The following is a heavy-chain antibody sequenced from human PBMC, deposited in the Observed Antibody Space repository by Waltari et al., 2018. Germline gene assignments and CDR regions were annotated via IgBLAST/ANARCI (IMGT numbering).Heavy chain of an antibody. CDR3: ARHGFITMCGSAIPFDP. Sequence: QVHLQQWGAGLLKPSETLSLTCAVSGGSLSGNFWGWIRQPPGRGLEWIGEIGNTGGANSHPSLKSRVTRSLDTSKNQFSLNLTAVTAADSAIYYCARHGFITMCGSAIPFDPWGQGTLVTVSS. CDR1: GGSLSGNF. CDR2: IGNTGGA. J-gene: IGHJ5*02. V-gene: IGHV4-34*02. D-gene: IGHD2-21*02.